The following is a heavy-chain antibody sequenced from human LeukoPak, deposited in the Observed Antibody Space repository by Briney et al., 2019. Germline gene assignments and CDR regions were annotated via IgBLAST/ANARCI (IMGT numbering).Heavy chain of an antibody. J-gene: IGHJ4*02. CDR1: GLTFSDHH. D-gene: IGHD6-19*01. CDR2: ARNKANRYAT. V-gene: IGHV3-72*01. Sequence: PGGSLRLSCAASGLTFSDHHMEWVRQAPGKRLEWVGRARNKANRYATEYAASVKGRFTISRDDSKNSLYLQMNSVKTEDTSVYYCSRNGWGLGDYWGQGSLVTVSS. CDR3: SRNGWGLGDY.